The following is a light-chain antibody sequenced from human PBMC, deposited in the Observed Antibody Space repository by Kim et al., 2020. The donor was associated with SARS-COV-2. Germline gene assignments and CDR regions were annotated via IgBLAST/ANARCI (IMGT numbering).Light chain of an antibody. Sequence: PGNTTTLSYRASQRVSSNYLAWYQHKPGQAPRLLIYGASSRATGIPDRFVGSGSGTDFTLTITRQGPEDFAVYYCQQYSSSPATFGQGTKVDIK. CDR2: GAS. CDR1: QRVSSNY. V-gene: IGKV3-20*01. CDR3: QQYSSSPAT. J-gene: IGKJ1*01.